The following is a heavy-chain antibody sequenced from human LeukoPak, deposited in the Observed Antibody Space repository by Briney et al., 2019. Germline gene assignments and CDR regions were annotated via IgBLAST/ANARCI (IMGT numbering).Heavy chain of an antibody. CDR2: ISYDGSNK. Sequence: PGGSLRLSCAASGFTFSSYGMHWVRQAPGKGLEWVAVISYDGSNKYYADSVKGRFTISRDNSKNTLYLQMNSLRAEDTAVYYCAKIALAGGGYPDAFDIWGQGTMVTVSS. CDR3: AKIALAGGGYPDAFDI. D-gene: IGHD2-15*01. V-gene: IGHV3-30*18. CDR1: GFTFSSYG. J-gene: IGHJ3*02.